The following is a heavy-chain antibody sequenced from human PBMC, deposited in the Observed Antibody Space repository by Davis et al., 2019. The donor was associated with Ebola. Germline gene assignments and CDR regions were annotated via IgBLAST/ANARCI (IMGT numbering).Heavy chain of an antibody. J-gene: IGHJ6*02. D-gene: IGHD3-16*02. Sequence: AASVKVSCKASGYTFTGYYMHWVRQAPGQGLEWMGWINPNSGGTNYAQKFQGWVTMTRDTSISTAYMELSRLRSDDTAVYYCARGLHLGELSLDYYYYGMDVWGQGTTVTVSS. CDR3: ARGLHLGELSLDYYYYGMDV. CDR2: INPNSGGT. V-gene: IGHV1-2*04. CDR1: GYTFTGYY.